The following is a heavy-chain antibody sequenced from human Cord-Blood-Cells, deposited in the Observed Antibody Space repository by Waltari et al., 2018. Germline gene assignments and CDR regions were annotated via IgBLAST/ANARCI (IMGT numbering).Heavy chain of an antibody. CDR2: IIPIFGTA. D-gene: IGHD2-15*01. CDR3: ARAPRSDCSGGSCYSVNAFDI. V-gene: IGHV1-69*01. Sequence: QVQLVQSGAEVKKPGSSVKVSCKASGGTFSSDAISWVRQALGQGLEWMGGIIPIFGTANYAQKFQGRVTITADEATSTAYMELSSLRSEDTAVYYCARAPRSDCSGGSCYSVNAFDIWGQGTMVTVSS. CDR1: GGTFSSDA. J-gene: IGHJ3*02.